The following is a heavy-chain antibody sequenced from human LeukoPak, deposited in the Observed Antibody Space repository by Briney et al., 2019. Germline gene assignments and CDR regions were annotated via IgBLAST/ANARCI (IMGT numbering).Heavy chain of an antibody. D-gene: IGHD2-2*01. CDR3: AREWGVPAASPEYHYYYMDV. V-gene: IGHV1-2*02. CDR1: GYTFTGYY. CDR2: INPNSGGT. J-gene: IGHJ6*03. Sequence: ASVKVSCKASGYTFTGYYMHWVRQAPGQGLEWMGWINPNSGGTNYAQKFQGRVTMTRDTSISAAYMELSRLRSDDTAVYYCAREWGVPAASPEYHYYYMDVWGKGTTVTVSS.